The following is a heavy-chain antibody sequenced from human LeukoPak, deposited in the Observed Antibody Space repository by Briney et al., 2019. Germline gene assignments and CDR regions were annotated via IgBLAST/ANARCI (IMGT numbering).Heavy chain of an antibody. CDR3: AKDQQPQMTAVTIFDY. Sequence: GGSLRLSCAASGFTFTSYAMSWVRQAPGKGLEWVSGICVGGGSTYSADSVKGPFTISRDNSKSTRYLQMTSLRAEDTAVYYCAKDQQPQMTAVTIFDYCGQGTLVTASA. V-gene: IGHV3-23*01. CDR2: ICVGGGST. CDR1: GFTFTSYA. J-gene: IGHJ4*01. D-gene: IGHD4-17*01.